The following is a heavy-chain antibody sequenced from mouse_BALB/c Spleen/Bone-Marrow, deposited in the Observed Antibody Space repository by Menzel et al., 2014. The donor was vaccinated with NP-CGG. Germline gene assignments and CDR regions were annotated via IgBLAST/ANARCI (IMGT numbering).Heavy chain of an antibody. V-gene: IGHV5-9-3*01. CDR2: ISSGGGYT. J-gene: IGHJ3*01. D-gene: IGHD2-3*01. CDR3: ARQESIYDGYYGGFTY. CDR1: GFTFSSFA. Sequence: EVKLVESGGGLVKPGGSLKLSCAASGFTFSSFAMSWVRQTPEKRLEWVATISSGGGYTYYPDSVKGRFTISRDNAKNSLYLQMSSLRSEDTAMYYCARQESIYDGYYGGFTYWGQGTLVTVSA.